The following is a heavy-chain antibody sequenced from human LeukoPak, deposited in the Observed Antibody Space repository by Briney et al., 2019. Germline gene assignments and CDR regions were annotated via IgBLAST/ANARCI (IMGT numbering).Heavy chain of an antibody. Sequence: GESLKISCKGSGYKFTIYWIGWVRQMPGKGLEWMGAIYPGDSDTRFSPSFQGQVTISADKSINTAYLQWSSLRASDTAMYYCARHGAAVAGPYGMDVWGQGTTVTVSS. CDR2: IYPGDSDT. V-gene: IGHV5-51*01. J-gene: IGHJ6*02. CDR1: GYKFTIYW. CDR3: ARHGAAVAGPYGMDV. D-gene: IGHD6-19*01.